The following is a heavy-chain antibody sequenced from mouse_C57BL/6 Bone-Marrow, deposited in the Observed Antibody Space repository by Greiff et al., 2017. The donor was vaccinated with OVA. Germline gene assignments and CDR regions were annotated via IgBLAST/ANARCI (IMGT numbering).Heavy chain of an antibody. CDR2: ISYDGSN. J-gene: IGHJ3*01. D-gene: IGHD4-1*01. CDR3: AGVWDGLFAY. CDR1: GYSITSGYY. Sequence: EVKLQESGPGLVKPSQSLSLTCSVTGYSITSGYYWNWIRQFPGNKLEWMGYISYDGSNNYNPSLKNRIPITSDTSKNQFFLKLNSVTTEDTATYDGAGVWDGLFAYWGQGTLVTVSA. V-gene: IGHV3-6*01.